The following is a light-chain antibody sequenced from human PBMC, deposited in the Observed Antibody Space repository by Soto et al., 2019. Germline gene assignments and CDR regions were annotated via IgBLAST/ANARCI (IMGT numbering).Light chain of an antibody. CDR1: QSLLHSNGYNY. Sequence: DIVMTQSQLSLPVTPGEPASISCRSSQSLLHSNGYNYLDWYLQKPGQSPQLLIYLGSNRASGVPDRFSGSGSGTDFTLKISRVEAEDVGLYYCMQALQTPISFGQGTRLEIK. CDR3: MQALQTPIS. J-gene: IGKJ5*01. V-gene: IGKV2-28*01. CDR2: LGS.